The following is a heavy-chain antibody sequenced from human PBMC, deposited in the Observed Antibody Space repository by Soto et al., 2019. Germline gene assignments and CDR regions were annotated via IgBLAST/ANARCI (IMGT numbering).Heavy chain of an antibody. J-gene: IGHJ4*02. CDR2: IWYDGSKK. V-gene: IGHV3-33*01. D-gene: IGHD1-26*01. Sequence: PGGSLRLSCAASGFTFSSYGIHWVRQAPGKGLEWVAVIWYDGSKKYYADSVKGRFTISRDNSKNTLYLQMNSLRAEDTAVYYCARQQGSYYFDYWGQGALVTVSS. CDR1: GFTFSSYG. CDR3: ARQQGSYYFDY.